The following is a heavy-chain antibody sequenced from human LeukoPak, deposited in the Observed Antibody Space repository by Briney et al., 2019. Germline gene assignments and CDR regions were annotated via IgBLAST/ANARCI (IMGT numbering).Heavy chain of an antibody. J-gene: IGHJ4*02. CDR1: GYTFTSYY. V-gene: IGHV1-46*01. D-gene: IGHD5-12*01. CDR3: ARVPHSGYDYYFDY. CDR2: INPSGGST. Sequence: ASVKVSCKASGYTFTSYYMHWVRQAPGQGLEWMGIINPSGGSTSYAQKFQGRVTMTRDTSISTAYMELSRLRSDDTAVYYCARVPHSGYDYYFDYWGQGTLVTVSS.